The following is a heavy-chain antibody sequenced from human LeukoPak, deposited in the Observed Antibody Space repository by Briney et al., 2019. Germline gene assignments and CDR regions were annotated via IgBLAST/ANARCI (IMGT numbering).Heavy chain of an antibody. D-gene: IGHD3-10*01. V-gene: IGHV1-46*01. J-gene: IGHJ6*02. CDR1: GFTFSSYG. CDR3: ARDGDAVISSYYYYGMDV. Sequence: PGGSLRLSCAASGFTFSSYGMHWVRQAPGQGLEWMGIINPSGGSTSYAQKFQGRVTMTRDTSTSTVYMELSSLRSEDTAVYYCARDGDAVISSYYYYGMDVWGQGTTVTVSS. CDR2: INPSGGST.